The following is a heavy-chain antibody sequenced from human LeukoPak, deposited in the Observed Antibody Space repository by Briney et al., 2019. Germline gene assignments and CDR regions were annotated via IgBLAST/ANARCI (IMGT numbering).Heavy chain of an antibody. CDR2: IYSGGST. CDR1: GFTVSSNY. CDR3: AKDDSSIAADY. Sequence: GGSLRLSCAASGFTVSSNYMSWVRRAPGKGLEWVSVIYSGGSTYYADSVKGRFTISRDNSKNTLYLQMNSLRAEDTAVYYCAKDDSSIAADYWGQGTLVTVSS. D-gene: IGHD6-13*01. J-gene: IGHJ4*02. V-gene: IGHV3-53*01.